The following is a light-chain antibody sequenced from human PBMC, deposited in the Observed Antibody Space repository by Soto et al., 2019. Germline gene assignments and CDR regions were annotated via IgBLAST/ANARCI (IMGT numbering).Light chain of an antibody. Sequence: IQMTQSPSSLSASVGDRVTITCRASQSISSYLNWYQQKPGKAPKLLIYAASSLQSGVPSRFSGGGSGTDFTLTISSLQPEDFATYYCLQDYNYPLTFGGGTKVDIK. CDR3: LQDYNYPLT. J-gene: IGKJ4*01. CDR2: AAS. CDR1: QSISSY. V-gene: IGKV1-6*01.